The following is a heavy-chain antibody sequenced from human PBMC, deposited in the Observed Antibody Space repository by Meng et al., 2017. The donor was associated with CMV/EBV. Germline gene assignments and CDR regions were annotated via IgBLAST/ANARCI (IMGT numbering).Heavy chain of an antibody. D-gene: IGHD6-13*01. V-gene: IGHV3-30-3*01. J-gene: IGHJ4*02. CDR2: ISYDGSNK. Sequence: GESLKISCAASGFTFSSYAMHWVRQAPGKGLEWVAVISYDGSNKYYADSVKGRFTISRDNSKNTLYLQMNSLRAEDTAVYYCARDAGQGIVAAGDYWGQGTLVTVSS. CDR3: ARDAGQGIVAAGDY. CDR1: GFTFSSYA.